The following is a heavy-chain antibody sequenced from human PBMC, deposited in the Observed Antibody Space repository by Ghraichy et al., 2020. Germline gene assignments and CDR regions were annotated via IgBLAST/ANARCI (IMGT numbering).Heavy chain of an antibody. D-gene: IGHD6-19*01. CDR2: VVSDGRNN. CDR3: ARDGSGWCPDY. CDR1: GFTFSTYG. J-gene: IGHJ4*02. V-gene: IGHV3-33*08. Sequence: GGSLRLSCAASGFTFSTYGIHWVRQAPGKGLEWVALVVSDGRNNNYADSVKGRFTVSRDNSENTLYLQMNSLRAEDTAVYFCARDGSGWCPDYWGQGTLVTVSS.